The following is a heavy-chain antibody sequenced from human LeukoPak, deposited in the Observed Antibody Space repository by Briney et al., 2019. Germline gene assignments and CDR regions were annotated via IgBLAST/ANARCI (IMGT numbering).Heavy chain of an antibody. D-gene: IGHD3-9*01. CDR1: GYTFTGYY. CDR2: INPNSGGT. J-gene: IGHJ3*02. V-gene: IGHV1-2*02. Sequence: ASVKVSCKASGYTFTGYYMHWVRQAPGQGLEWMGWINPNSGGTNYAQKFQGRVTMTRDTSISTAYMELSRLRSDDTAVYYCARGGPPYYDILTGYYTSDAFDIWGQGTMVTVSS. CDR3: ARGGPPYYDILTGYYTSDAFDI.